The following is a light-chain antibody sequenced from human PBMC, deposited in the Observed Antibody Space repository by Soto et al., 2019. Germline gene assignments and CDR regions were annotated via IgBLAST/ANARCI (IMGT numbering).Light chain of an antibody. CDR2: DVS. CDR3: SSYPSSSPVV. V-gene: IGLV2-14*01. Sequence: QSALTQPASVSGSPGQSITISCTGTSSDVGGYNYVSWYQQHPGKAPKLMIYDVSNRPSGVSNRFSCSKSGNTASLTISGLQVEGEAGYYCSSYPSSSPVVFGGGPQLTVL. J-gene: IGLJ2*01. CDR1: SSDVGGYNY.